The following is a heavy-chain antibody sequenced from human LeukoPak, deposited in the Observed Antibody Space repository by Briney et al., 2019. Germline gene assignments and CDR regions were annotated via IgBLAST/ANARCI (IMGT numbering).Heavy chain of an antibody. D-gene: IGHD6-19*01. V-gene: IGHV4-34*01. Sequence: SETLSLTCAVYGGSFSGYYWSWIRQPPGKGLEWIGEINHSGSTNYNPSLKSRVTISVDTSKNQFSLKLSSVTAADTAVYYCARRPRSGWLTPYYYYYMDVWGKGTTVTISS. CDR1: GGSFSGYY. CDR2: INHSGST. CDR3: ARRPRSGWLTPYYYYYMDV. J-gene: IGHJ6*03.